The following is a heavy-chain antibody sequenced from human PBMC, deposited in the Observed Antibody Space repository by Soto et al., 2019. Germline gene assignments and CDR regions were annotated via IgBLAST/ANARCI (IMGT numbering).Heavy chain of an antibody. V-gene: IGHV3-9*01. CDR2: ISWNSGTM. CDR3: AKGFCSSARCLTYSYMDV. Sequence: EVQLVESGGGLVEPGRSLRLSCAASGFSFDEYAMHWVRQAPGKGLEWVSGISWNSGTMGYGDSVRGRFTISGDNAKNSLYLQMNSRRAEATALYYCAKGFCSSARCLTYSYMDVWGKGTTVTVSS. J-gene: IGHJ6*03. CDR1: GFSFDEYA. D-gene: IGHD2-2*01.